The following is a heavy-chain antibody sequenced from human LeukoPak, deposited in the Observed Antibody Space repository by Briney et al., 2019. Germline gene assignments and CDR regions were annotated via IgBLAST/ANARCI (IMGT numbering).Heavy chain of an antibody. J-gene: IGHJ4*02. V-gene: IGHV4-39*07. CDR3: ARDKGTSYLSSFDY. Sequence: KPSETLSLTCTVSGGSISSSSYYWGWIRQPPGKGLEWIGSIYYSGSTYYNPSLKSRVTISVDTSKNQFSLKLSSVTAADTAVYYCARDKGTSYLSSFDYWGQGTLVTVSS. CDR2: IYYSGST. D-gene: IGHD6-6*01. CDR1: GGSISSSSYY.